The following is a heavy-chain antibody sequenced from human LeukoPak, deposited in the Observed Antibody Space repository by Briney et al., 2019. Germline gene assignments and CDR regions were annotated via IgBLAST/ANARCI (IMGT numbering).Heavy chain of an antibody. V-gene: IGHV1-2*06. D-gene: IGHD3-16*01. J-gene: IGHJ5*02. CDR3: AREKRVITFGGADGFDP. CDR1: GYTFTGYY. Sequence: ASVKVSCKASGYTFTGYYMHWVRQAPGQGLEWMGRINPNSGGTNYAQKFQGRVTMTRDTSISTAYMELSRLRSVDTAVYYRAREKRVITFGGADGFDPWGQGTLVTVSS. CDR2: INPNSGGT.